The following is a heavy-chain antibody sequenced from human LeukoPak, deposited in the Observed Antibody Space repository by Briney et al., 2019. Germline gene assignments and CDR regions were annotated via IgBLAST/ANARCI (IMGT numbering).Heavy chain of an antibody. D-gene: IGHD3-22*01. CDR1: GYTFTSYA. CDR3: AAAVVVITEDAFDI. J-gene: IGHJ3*02. Sequence: ASVKVSCKASGYTFTSYAMHWVRQAPGQRLEWMGWINAGNGNTKYSQKFQGRVTITRDTSASTAYMELSSLRSEDTAVYYCAAAVVVITEDAFDIWGQGTMVTVSS. V-gene: IGHV1-3*01. CDR2: INAGNGNT.